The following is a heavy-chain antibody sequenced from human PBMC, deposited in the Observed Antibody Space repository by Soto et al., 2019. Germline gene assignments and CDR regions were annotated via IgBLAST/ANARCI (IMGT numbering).Heavy chain of an antibody. CDR3: ARRYGDAVDF. D-gene: IGHD4-17*01. Sequence: PSETLSLTCAVYGGSFSGYYWSWIRQPPGKGLEWIGNIYHSGSTYYNPSLKSRVTISVDTSKNQFSLKLSSVTAADTAVYYCARRYGDAVDFWGQGTLVTVS. CDR1: GGSFSGYY. CDR2: IYHSGST. J-gene: IGHJ4*02. V-gene: IGHV4-34*01.